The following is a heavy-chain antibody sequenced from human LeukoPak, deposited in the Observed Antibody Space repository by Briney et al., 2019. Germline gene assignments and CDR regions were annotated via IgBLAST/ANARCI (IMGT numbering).Heavy chain of an antibody. Sequence: SETLSLTCTVSGGSISSSSYYWGWIRQPPGKGLEWIGSIYYSGSTYYNPSLKSRVTISVDTSKNQFSLRLSSVTVADTAVYYCARDRADIVVVVAATRGLYYMDVWGKGTTVTVSS. D-gene: IGHD2-15*01. V-gene: IGHV4-39*07. CDR1: GGSISSSSYY. CDR2: IYYSGST. J-gene: IGHJ6*03. CDR3: ARDRADIVVVVAATRGLYYMDV.